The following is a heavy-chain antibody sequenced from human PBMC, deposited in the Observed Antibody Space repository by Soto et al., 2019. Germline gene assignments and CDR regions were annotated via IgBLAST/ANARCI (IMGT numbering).Heavy chain of an antibody. CDR3: ARVRYYYDSSGYPKPMDV. V-gene: IGHV1-69*02. J-gene: IGHJ6*02. D-gene: IGHD3-22*01. Sequence: EASVKVSCKASGGTFSSYTISWVRQAPGQGLEWMGRIIPILGIANYAQKFQGRVTITADKSTSTAYMELSSLRSEDTAVYYCARVRYYYDSSGYPKPMDVWGQGTTVTVSS. CDR2: IIPILGIA. CDR1: GGTFSSYT.